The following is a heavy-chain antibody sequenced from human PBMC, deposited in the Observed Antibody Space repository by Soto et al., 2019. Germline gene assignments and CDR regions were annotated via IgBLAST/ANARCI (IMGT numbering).Heavy chain of an antibody. V-gene: IGHV4-31*03. J-gene: IGHJ4*02. CDR2: IYYSGST. CDR3: AICSGGSCPAGPFDY. CDR1: GGSIISGGYY. D-gene: IGHD2-15*01. Sequence: QVQLQESGPGLVKPSQTLSLTCTVSGGSIISGGYYWSWIRQHPGKGLEWIGYIYYSGSTYYNPSLKSRVTISVDTSKNQFSLKLSSVTAADTAVYYCAICSGGSCPAGPFDYWGQGTLVTVSS.